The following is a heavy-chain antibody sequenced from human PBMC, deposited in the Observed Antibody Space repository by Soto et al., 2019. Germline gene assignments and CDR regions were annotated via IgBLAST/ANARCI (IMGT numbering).Heavy chain of an antibody. CDR2: IYPGDSDT. V-gene: IGHV5-51*03. CDR1: GYSFTSYW. D-gene: IGHD2-15*01. CDR3: ARTSGSCYSDGCWFDP. J-gene: IGHJ5*02. Sequence: EVQLVQSGAEVKKPGESLQISCKGSGYSFTSYWIGWVRQMPGKGLEWMGIIYPGDSDTRYSPSFQGQVTISADKSISTAYLQWSSLKASDTAMYYCARTSGSCYSDGCWFDPWGQGTLVTVSS.